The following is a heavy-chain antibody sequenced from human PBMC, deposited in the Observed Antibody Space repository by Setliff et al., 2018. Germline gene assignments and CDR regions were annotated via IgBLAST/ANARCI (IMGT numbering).Heavy chain of an antibody. Sequence: VASVKVSCKASGFSFSDYLMNWMRQTPDQRLEWMGRINLNTGNIFYAQEFQGRVTLTRDASISTAYMELTGLRYDDTAIYYCARDTLALKDITLFDYWGQGTLVTVSS. J-gene: IGHJ4*02. CDR3: ARDTLALKDITLFDY. V-gene: IGHV1-2*02. CDR2: INLNTGNI. CDR1: GFSFSDYL. D-gene: IGHD5-12*01.